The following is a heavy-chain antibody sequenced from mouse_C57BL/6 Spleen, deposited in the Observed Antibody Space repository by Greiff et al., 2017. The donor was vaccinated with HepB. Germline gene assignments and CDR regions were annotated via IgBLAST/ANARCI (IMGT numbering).Heavy chain of an antibody. CDR3: ARDYWDGAMDY. Sequence: EVKLVESGPGLVKPSQSLSLTCSVTGYSITSGYYWNWIRQFPGNKLEWMGYISYDGSNNYNPSLKNRISITRDTSKNQFFLKLNSVTTEDTATYYCARDYWDGAMDYWGQGTSVTVSS. CDR2: ISYDGSN. D-gene: IGHD4-1*01. CDR1: GYSITSGYY. V-gene: IGHV3-6*01. J-gene: IGHJ4*01.